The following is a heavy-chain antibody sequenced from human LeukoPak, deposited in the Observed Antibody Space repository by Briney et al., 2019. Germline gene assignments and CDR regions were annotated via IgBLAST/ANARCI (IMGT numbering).Heavy chain of an antibody. CDR1: GYRFTNYG. V-gene: IGHV1-18*01. CDR3: ARYPLSYSSNWHYYFDY. D-gene: IGHD6-13*01. Sequence: GASVTVSCTASGYRFTNYGVSWVGQARGQGKEWMGWIRGSNGKTKNAQKVQGRFTMPTHTSTSTPYMKLRSLTSDDTAVYYCARYPLSYSSNWHYYFDYWGQGTLLTVSS. CDR2: IRGSNGKT. J-gene: IGHJ4*02.